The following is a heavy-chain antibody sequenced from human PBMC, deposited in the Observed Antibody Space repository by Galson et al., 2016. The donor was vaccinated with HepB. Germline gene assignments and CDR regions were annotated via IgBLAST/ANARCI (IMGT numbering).Heavy chain of an antibody. Sequence: QSGAEVKKPGGSLKISCKGSGYKFTSQWIGWVRQMPGKGLEWMGNIHPADSDSRYSPSFQGQVIFSADKSTNTVHLQWRSLKASDTAIYYCARGTVMGFNWFDPWGQGTLVTVSS. CDR3: ARGTVMGFNWFDP. CDR1: GYKFTSQW. CDR2: IHPADSDS. V-gene: IGHV5-51*01. D-gene: IGHD3-16*01. J-gene: IGHJ5*02.